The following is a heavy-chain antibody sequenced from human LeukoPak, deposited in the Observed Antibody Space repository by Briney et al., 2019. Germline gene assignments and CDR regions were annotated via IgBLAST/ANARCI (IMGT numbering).Heavy chain of an antibody. CDR2: INPNSGGT. CDR3: ARYCSGGSCQYGMDV. V-gene: IGHV1-2*02. J-gene: IGHJ6*02. D-gene: IGHD2-15*01. CDR1: GYTFTGYY. Sequence: ASVKVSCKASGYTFTGYYMRWVRQAPGQGLEWMGRINPNSGGTNYAQKFQGRVTMTRDTSISTAYMELSRLRSDDTAVYYCARYCSGGSCQYGMDVWGQGTTVTVSS.